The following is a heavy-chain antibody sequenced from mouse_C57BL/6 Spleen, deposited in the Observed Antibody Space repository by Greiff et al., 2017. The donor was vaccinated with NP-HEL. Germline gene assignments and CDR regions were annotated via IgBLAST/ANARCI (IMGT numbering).Heavy chain of an antibody. J-gene: IGHJ2*01. V-gene: IGHV1-80*01. D-gene: IGHD1-1*01. CDR2: IYPGDGDT. CDR1: GYAFSSYW. Sequence: QVQLQQSGAELVKPGASVKISCKASGYAFSSYWMNWVKQRPGKGLEWIGQIYPGDGDTNYNGKFKGKATLTADKSSSTAYMQLSSLTSEDSAVYFCARSGGGDYYGSSYADYWGQGTTLTVSS. CDR3: ARSGGGDYYGSSYADY.